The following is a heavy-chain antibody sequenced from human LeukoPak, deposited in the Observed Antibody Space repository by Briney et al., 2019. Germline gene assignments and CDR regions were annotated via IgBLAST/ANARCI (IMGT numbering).Heavy chain of an antibody. D-gene: IGHD6-19*01. CDR1: GGSISSYY. V-gene: IGHV4-59*01. CDR3: ARGGGSGTYYYYMDV. J-gene: IGHJ6*03. Sequence: SETLSLTCTVSGGSISSYYWTWIRQPPGKGLEWIGYVYYRGSTNYNPSLKRRVTISADTSKNQFSLKLETVTAADTAVYYCARGGGSGTYYYYMDVWGKGTTVTISS. CDR2: VYYRGST.